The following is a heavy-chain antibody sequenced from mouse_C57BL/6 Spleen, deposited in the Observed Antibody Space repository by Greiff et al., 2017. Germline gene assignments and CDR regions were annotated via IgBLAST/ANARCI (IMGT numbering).Heavy chain of an antibody. CDR3: ARRSGSSFHFDY. V-gene: IGHV1-52*01. D-gene: IGHD1-1*01. J-gene: IGHJ2*01. CDR2: IDPSDSET. Sequence: VQLQQPGAELVRPGSSVKLSCKASGYTFTSYWMHWVKQRPIQGLEWIGNIDPSDSETHYNQKFKDKATLTVDKSSSTAYMQLSSLTSEDSAVYYCARRSGSSFHFDYWGQGTTLTVSS. CDR1: GYTFTSYW.